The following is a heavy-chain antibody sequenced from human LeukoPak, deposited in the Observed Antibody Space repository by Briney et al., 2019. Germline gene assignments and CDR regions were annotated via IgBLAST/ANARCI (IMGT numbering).Heavy chain of an antibody. D-gene: IGHD3-3*01. CDR2: VIPIFGTA. CDR3: ASSKYYDFWSGYYPFDY. CDR1: GGTFSSYA. V-gene: IGHV1-69*05. Sequence: ASVKVSCKASGGTFSSYAISWVRQAPGQGLEWMGGVIPIFGTANYAQKFQGRVTITTDESTSTAYMELSSLRSEDTAVYYCASSKYYDFWSGYYPFDYWGQGTLVTVSS. J-gene: IGHJ4*02.